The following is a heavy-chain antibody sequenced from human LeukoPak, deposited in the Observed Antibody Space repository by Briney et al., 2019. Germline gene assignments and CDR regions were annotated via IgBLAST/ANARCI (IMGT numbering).Heavy chain of an antibody. CDR3: ARASSSWFGARGVTDY. CDR1: GFTFSDYY. V-gene: IGHV3-11*01. Sequence: GGSLRLSCAASGFTFSDYYMSWLRQAPGKGLEWVSYISSSGSTIYYADSVKGRFTISRDNAKNSLYLQMNSLRAEDTAVYYCARASSSWFGARGVTDYWGQGTLVTVSS. D-gene: IGHD6-13*01. J-gene: IGHJ4*02. CDR2: ISSSGSTI.